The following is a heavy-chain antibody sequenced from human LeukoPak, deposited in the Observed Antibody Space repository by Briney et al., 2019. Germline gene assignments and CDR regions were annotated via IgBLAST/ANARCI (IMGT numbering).Heavy chain of an antibody. CDR2: ISSSSSYI. Sequence: PGGSLRLSCAASGFTFSSYSMNWVRQAPGKGLEWVSSISSSSSYIYYADSVKGRFTISRDNAKNSLYLQMNSLRAEDMAVYYCARAYGARYYYYGMDVWGQGTTVTVSS. CDR3: ARAYGARYYYYGMDV. V-gene: IGHV3-21*01. J-gene: IGHJ6*02. CDR1: GFTFSSYS. D-gene: IGHD4/OR15-4a*01.